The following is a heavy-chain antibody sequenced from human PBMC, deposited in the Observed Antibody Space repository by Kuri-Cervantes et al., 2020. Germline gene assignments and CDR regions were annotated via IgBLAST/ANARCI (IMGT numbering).Heavy chain of an antibody. D-gene: IGHD1-1*01. CDR1: GFTFSSYA. Sequence: GGSLRLSCAASGFTFSSYAMHWVRQAPGKGLEWVAFISYDGNDKYYADSVKGRFTISRDNSKNTLYLQMNSLRVKDTAVFFCAQDWNADYYFDYWGQGTLVTVSS. V-gene: IGHV3-30*01. CDR2: ISYDGNDK. CDR3: AQDWNADYYFDY. J-gene: IGHJ4*02.